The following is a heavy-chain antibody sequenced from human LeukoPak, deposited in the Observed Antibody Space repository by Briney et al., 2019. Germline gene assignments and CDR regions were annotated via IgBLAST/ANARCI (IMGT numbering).Heavy chain of an antibody. Sequence: SETLSLTCAVYGGSFSGYYWSWIRQPPGKGLEWIGEINHSGSTNYNPSLKSRVTISVDTSKNQFSLKLSSVTAADTAVYYCARWDYSSGYYRLGYWGQGTLVTVSS. D-gene: IGHD3-22*01. CDR2: INHSGST. CDR3: ARWDYSSGYYRLGY. V-gene: IGHV4-34*01. CDR1: GGSFSGYY. J-gene: IGHJ4*02.